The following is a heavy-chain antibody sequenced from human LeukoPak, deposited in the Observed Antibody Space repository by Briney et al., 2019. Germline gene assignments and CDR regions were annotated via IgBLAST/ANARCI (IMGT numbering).Heavy chain of an antibody. J-gene: IGHJ3*02. Sequence: GASVKVSCKASGYTFTSYVINWVGQATGRELEGMGWMNPNSGNTGYAQKFQGRVTITRNTSISTAYIELSSLRAEDTAVYYYAKGGRAITMVRGATGAFDIWGQGTMVTVSS. D-gene: IGHD3-10*01. CDR3: AKGGRAITMVRGATGAFDI. CDR1: GYTFTSYV. CDR2: MNPNSGNT. V-gene: IGHV1-8*03.